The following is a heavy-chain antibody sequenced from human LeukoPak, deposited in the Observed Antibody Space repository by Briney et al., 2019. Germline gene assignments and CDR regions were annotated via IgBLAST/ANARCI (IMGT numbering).Heavy chain of an antibody. CDR2: IYHTGST. V-gene: IGHV4-30-2*01. Sequence: TSETLSLTCAVSGGSISSGGYSWSWIRQPPGKGLEWIGYIYHTGSTYYNPSLKSRVTISVDRSKNQFSLKLSSVTAADTAVYYCASGTYYYDSSGYSFDAFDLWGQGTMVTVSS. D-gene: IGHD3-22*01. J-gene: IGHJ3*01. CDR1: GGSISSGGYS. CDR3: ASGTYYYDSSGYSFDAFDL.